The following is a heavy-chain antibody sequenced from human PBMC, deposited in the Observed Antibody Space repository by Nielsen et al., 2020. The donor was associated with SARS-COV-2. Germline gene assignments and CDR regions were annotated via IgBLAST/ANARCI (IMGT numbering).Heavy chain of an antibody. J-gene: IGHJ4*02. D-gene: IGHD3-3*01. CDR2: IYHSGST. Sequence: SETLSLTCAVSGGSISSSNWWSWVRPPPGKGLEWIGEIYHSGSTNYNPSLKSRVTISVDKSKNQFSLKLSSVTAADTAVYYCAREGNYDFWSGSTRPLDYWGQGTLVTVSS. CDR3: AREGNYDFWSGSTRPLDY. CDR1: GGSISSSNW. V-gene: IGHV4-4*02.